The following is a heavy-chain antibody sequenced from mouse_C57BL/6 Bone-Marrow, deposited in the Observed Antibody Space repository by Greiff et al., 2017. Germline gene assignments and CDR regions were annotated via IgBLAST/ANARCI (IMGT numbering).Heavy chain of an antibody. D-gene: IGHD1-1*01. CDR1: GYTFTSYW. Sequence: VQLQQPGAELVKPGASVKMSCKASGYTFTSYWITWVKQRPGQGLEWIGDIYPGSGSTNYNEKFKSKATLTVDTSSSTAYMQLSSLTSEDSAVYYCARGLTTVVARDAMDYWGQGTSVTVSS. CDR2: IYPGSGST. CDR3: ARGLTTVVARDAMDY. J-gene: IGHJ4*01. V-gene: IGHV1-55*01.